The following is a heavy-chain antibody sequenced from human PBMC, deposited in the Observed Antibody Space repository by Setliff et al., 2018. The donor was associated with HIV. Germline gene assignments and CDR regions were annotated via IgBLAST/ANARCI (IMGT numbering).Heavy chain of an antibody. J-gene: IGHJ4*02. Sequence: PGGSLRLSCAASGFTFSDHYMDWVRQAPGKGLEWISYITGDSSRITYADSVKGRFTIARDHAKNSLYLQMNSLRAEDTAIYYCARDMNYNNDYPGVLGSWGRGTLVTVSS. CDR2: ITGDSSRI. CDR1: GFTFSDHY. CDR3: ARDMNYNNDYPGVLGS. D-gene: IGHD3-16*01. V-gene: IGHV3-48*01.